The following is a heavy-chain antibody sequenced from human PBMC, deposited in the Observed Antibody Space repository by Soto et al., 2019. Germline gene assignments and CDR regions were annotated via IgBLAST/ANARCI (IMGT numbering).Heavy chain of an antibody. D-gene: IGHD3-9*01. J-gene: IGHJ4*02. Sequence: GSLRLSCAASGFTFSSYAMSWVRQAPGKGLGWVSAISGSGGSTYYADSVKGRFTISRDNSKNTLYLQMNSLRAEDTAVYYCAKDSHWEYYDILTGSFWDYWGQGTLVTVSS. CDR1: GFTFSSYA. CDR2: ISGSGGST. V-gene: IGHV3-23*01. CDR3: AKDSHWEYYDILTGSFWDY.